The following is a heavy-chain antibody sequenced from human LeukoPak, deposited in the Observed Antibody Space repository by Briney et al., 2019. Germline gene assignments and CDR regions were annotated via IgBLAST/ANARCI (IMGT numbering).Heavy chain of an antibody. CDR1: SGSISSYY. CDR3: ARVLPNYYDSSGYYYISYYFDY. CDR2: FYYTGST. J-gene: IGHJ4*02. V-gene: IGHV4-59*01. Sequence: SETLPLTCTVSSGSISSYYWSWIRQPPGKGLEWIGFFYYTGSTNYNPSLKSRVTISVDTSKNQFPLKLSSVTAADTAVYYCARVLPNYYDSSGYYYISYYFDYWGQGTLVTVSS. D-gene: IGHD3-22*01.